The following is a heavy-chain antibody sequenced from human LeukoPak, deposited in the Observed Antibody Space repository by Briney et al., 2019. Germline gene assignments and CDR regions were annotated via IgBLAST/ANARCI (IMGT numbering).Heavy chain of an antibody. CDR3: ARVTSSSWIVNYYYYYYMDV. CDR2: ISAYNGNT. J-gene: IGHJ6*03. CDR1: GYTFTSYG. V-gene: IGHV1-18*01. Sequence: ASVKVSCKASGYTFTSYGISWVRQAPGQGLEWMGWISAYNGNTNYAQKLQGRVTMTTDTSTSTAYMGLRSLRSDDTAVYYCARVTSSSWIVNYYYYYYMDVWGKGTTVTISS. D-gene: IGHD6-13*01.